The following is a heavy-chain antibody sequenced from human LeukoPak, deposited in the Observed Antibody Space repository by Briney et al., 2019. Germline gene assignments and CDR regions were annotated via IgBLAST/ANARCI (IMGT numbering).Heavy chain of an antibody. CDR3: AREPYRRAPNYYYYGMDV. J-gene: IGHJ6*02. V-gene: IGHV3-21*01. Sequence: KPGGSLRLSCAASGFTFSTHSMNWVRQAPGKGLEWVPCISSSSSDIYYADSVKGRFTISRDNAKNSLYLQMSSLRAEDTAVYYCAREPYRRAPNYYYYGMDVWGQGTTVTVSS. D-gene: IGHD1-14*01. CDR2: ISSSSSDI. CDR1: GFTFSTHS.